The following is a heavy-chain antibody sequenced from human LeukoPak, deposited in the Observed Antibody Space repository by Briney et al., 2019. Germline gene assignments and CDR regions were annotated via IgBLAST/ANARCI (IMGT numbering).Heavy chain of an antibody. CDR2: ISYDGSNK. Sequence: GGSLRLSCSASGFTFSSYGMHWVRQAPGKGLEWVAVISYDGSNKYYADSVKGRFTISRDNSKNTLYLQMNSLRAEDTAVYYCAKDSSSWFDPWGQGTLVTVSS. D-gene: IGHD6-13*01. CDR1: GFTFSSYG. J-gene: IGHJ5*02. CDR3: AKDSSSWFDP. V-gene: IGHV3-30*18.